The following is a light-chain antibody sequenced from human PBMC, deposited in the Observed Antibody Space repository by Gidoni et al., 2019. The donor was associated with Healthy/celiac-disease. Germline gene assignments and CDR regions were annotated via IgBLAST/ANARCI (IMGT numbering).Light chain of an antibody. CDR3: HQYNNCPSYT. CDR1: QSVSSN. Sequence: EIVMTQSPVTLSVSPGESATLSCRASQSVSSNLAWYQQKPGLAPRLLIYGASTRATGIPSRFSGSWSWTEFTLTISSLQSEYFAVYYCHQYNNCPSYTFGQGTKLEIK. J-gene: IGKJ2*01. V-gene: IGKV3-15*01. CDR2: GAS.